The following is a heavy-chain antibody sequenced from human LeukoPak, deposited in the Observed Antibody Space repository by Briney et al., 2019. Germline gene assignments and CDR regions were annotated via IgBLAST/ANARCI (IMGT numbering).Heavy chain of an antibody. CDR1: GFTFSSYW. V-gene: IGHV3-7*01. CDR2: IKQDGSEK. CDR3: ARDPNSLYCSSTSCQLGGYFDY. J-gene: IGHJ4*02. Sequence: PGGSLRLSCAASGFTFSSYWMSWVRQAPGKGLEWVANIKQDGSEKYYVDSVKGRITISRDNAKNSLYLQMNSLRAEDTAVYYCARDPNSLYCSSTSCQLGGYFDYWGQGTLVTVSS. D-gene: IGHD2-2*01.